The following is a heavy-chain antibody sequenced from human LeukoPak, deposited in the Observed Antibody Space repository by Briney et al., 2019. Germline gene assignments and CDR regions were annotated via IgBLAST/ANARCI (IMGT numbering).Heavy chain of an antibody. D-gene: IGHD3-22*01. J-gene: IGHJ4*02. V-gene: IGHV3-23*01. CDR3: AKEGPYYYDSIGYYLDY. Sequence: PGGSLRLSCAASGFTFSSYGMSWVRQAPGKGLEWVSAISGSGGSTYYADSVKGRFTISRDNSKNTLYLQMNSLRAEDTAVYYCAKEGPYYYDSIGYYLDYWGQGTLVTVSS. CDR1: GFTFSSYG. CDR2: ISGSGGST.